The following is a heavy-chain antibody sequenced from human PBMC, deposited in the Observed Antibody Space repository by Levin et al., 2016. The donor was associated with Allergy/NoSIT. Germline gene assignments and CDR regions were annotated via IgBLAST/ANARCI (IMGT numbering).Heavy chain of an antibody. D-gene: IGHD1-26*01. CDR3: ARTATSGSYDY. CDR2: IDWDDDK. J-gene: IGHJ4*02. Sequence: WIRQPPGKALEWLALIDWDDDKYYSTSLKTRLTISKDTSKNQVVLTMTNMDPVDTATYYCARTATSGSYDYWGQGTLVTVSS. V-gene: IGHV2-70*01.